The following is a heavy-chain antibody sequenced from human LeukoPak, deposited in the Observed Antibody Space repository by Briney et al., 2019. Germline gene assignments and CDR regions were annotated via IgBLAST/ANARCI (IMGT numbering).Heavy chain of an antibody. CDR1: GYILTGYY. D-gene: IGHD6-6*01. V-gene: IGHV1-2*02. CDR2: INPNSGDT. J-gene: IGHJ4*02. CDR3: ARHSSSGVDY. Sequence: GASVKVSCKAPGYILTGYYIHWLRQAPGQGLEWMGWINPNSGDTNYAEKFQGRVTMTRYTSISTTYMELTRLTSDDTAVYYCARHSSSGVDYWGQGTLVTVSS.